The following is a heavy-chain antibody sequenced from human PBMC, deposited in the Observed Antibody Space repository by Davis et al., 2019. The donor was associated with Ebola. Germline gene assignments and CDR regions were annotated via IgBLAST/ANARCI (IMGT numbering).Heavy chain of an antibody. V-gene: IGHV3-74*01. Sequence: PGGSLRLSCAASGFTFSSYWMHWVRQAPGKGLVWVSRINSDGSSTSYADSVKGRFTISRDNAKNTLYLQMNSLRAEDTAVYYCAATGDFWSGPNWFDPWGQGTLVTVSS. D-gene: IGHD3-3*01. CDR2: INSDGSST. CDR1: GFTFSSYW. CDR3: AATGDFWSGPNWFDP. J-gene: IGHJ5*02.